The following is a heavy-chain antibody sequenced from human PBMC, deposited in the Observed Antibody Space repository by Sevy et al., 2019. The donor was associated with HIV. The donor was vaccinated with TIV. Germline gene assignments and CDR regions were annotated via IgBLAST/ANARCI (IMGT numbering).Heavy chain of an antibody. D-gene: IGHD2-15*01. J-gene: IGHJ1*01. V-gene: IGHV3-30*18. CDR2: ISYDGRHK. Sequence: GGSLRLSCAASGFTFSTYGMHWVRQAPGKGLEWVAVISYDGRHKYYADSVKGRFTISRDNSKNTLDLQMNSLRAEDTAVYDCEKDRDIVIVLGATALRQWGQGTLVTVSS. CDR1: GFTFSTYG. CDR3: EKDRDIVIVLGATALRQ.